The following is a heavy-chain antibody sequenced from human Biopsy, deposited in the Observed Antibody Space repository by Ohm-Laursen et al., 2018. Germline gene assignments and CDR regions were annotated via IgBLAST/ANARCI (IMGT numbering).Heavy chain of an antibody. Sequence: GTLSLTCSVSGGSIISYYWTWIRQPPGKGLEWIGHVYNGGITNYNPSLKSRVTISKDTSKNQFSLQVNSATAADTAVYYCARTPRDSFWSGSYKRGLWFDPRGQGTLVTVSS. J-gene: IGHJ5*02. D-gene: IGHD3-3*01. CDR1: GGSIISYY. CDR2: VYNGGIT. CDR3: ARTPRDSFWSGSYKRGLWFDP. V-gene: IGHV4-59*01.